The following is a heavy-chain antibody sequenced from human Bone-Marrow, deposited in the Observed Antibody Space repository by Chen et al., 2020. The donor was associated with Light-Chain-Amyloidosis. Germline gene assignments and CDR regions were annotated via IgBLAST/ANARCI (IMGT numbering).Heavy chain of an antibody. CDR2: ITGRGGST. CDR3: ARAPGNTTGAPVYFDY. CDR1: GFTFSTYA. D-gene: IGHD1-1*01. V-gene: IGHV3-23*01. J-gene: IGHJ4*02. Sequence: EVQLLESGGGLVQPGGSLRLPCAASGFTFSTYAMSWVRQAPGKGLEWVSAITGRGGSTYYADSVKGRFTISRDNSKNTLSLLMNSLRAEDTAVYYCARAPGNTTGAPVYFDYWGQGTLVTVAS.